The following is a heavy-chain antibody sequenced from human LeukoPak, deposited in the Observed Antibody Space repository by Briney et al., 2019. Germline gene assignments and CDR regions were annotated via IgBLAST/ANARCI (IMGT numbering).Heavy chain of an antibody. V-gene: IGHV1-18*01. J-gene: IGHJ4*02. Sequence: GASVKVSCKASGYTFTSYGISWVRQAPGQGLEWMGWISAYNGNTNYAQELQGRVTMTTDTSTSTAYMELRSLRSDDTAVYYCARDRHSSSWYTRNDYWGQGTLVTVSS. CDR2: ISAYNGNT. CDR1: GYTFTSYG. D-gene: IGHD6-13*01. CDR3: ARDRHSSSWYTRNDY.